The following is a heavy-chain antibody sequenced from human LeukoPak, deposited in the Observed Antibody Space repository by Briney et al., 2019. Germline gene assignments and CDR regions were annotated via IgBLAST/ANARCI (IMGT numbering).Heavy chain of an antibody. D-gene: IGHD1-26*01. CDR2: VSSSSSTI. CDR1: GFTFSSYS. Sequence: GGSLRLSCAATGFTFSSYSMNWVRQAPGKGLEWVSYVSSSSSTIYYADSVKGRFTISRDNAKNSLYLQMNSLRAEDTAVYYCARDSSGSPGYWGQGTLVTVSS. J-gene: IGHJ4*02. V-gene: IGHV3-48*01. CDR3: ARDSSGSPGY.